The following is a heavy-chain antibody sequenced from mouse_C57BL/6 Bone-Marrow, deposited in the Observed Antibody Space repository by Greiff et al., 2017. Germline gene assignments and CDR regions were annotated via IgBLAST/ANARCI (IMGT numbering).Heavy chain of an antibody. CDR2: IWGGGST. V-gene: IGHV2-9*01. J-gene: IGHJ1*03. CDR1: GFSLTSYG. Sequence: VMLVESGPGLMAPSQSLYITCTVSGFSLTSYGVDWVRQPQGKGLEWLGVIWGGGSTNSNSALLSRLSISKDNSKSQVFLKMNSLQTYDTAMYYCAKHSYYGSSYWYFDVGGTGTTVTVSS. D-gene: IGHD1-1*01. CDR3: AKHSYYGSSYWYFDV.